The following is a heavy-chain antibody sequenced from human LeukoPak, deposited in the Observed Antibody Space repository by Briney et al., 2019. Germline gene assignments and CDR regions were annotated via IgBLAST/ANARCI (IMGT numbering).Heavy chain of an antibody. Sequence: SVKVSCKASGGTFSSYAISWVRQAPGQGLEWMGGIIPIFGTANYAQKFQGKVTITADKSTSTAYMELCSLRSEDTAVYYCARVGITMVRGANNWFDPWGQGTLVTVSS. J-gene: IGHJ5*02. D-gene: IGHD3-10*01. CDR2: IIPIFGTA. CDR1: GGTFSSYA. V-gene: IGHV1-69*06. CDR3: ARVGITMVRGANNWFDP.